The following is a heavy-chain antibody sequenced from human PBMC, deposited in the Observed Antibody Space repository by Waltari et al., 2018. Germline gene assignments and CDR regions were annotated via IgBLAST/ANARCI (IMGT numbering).Heavy chain of an antibody. CDR2: IKQDGSEK. D-gene: IGHD5-12*01. CDR1: GFTFSSYW. V-gene: IGHV3-7*01. CDR3: ARCRGYDLRGWFDP. J-gene: IGHJ5*02. Sequence: EVQLVESGGGLVQPGGSLRLSCAASGFTFSSYWMSWVRQAPGKGLEWVANIKQDGSEKYYGDSVKGRFTISRDNAKNSLYLQMNSLRAEDTAVYYCARCRGYDLRGWFDPWGQGTLVTVSS.